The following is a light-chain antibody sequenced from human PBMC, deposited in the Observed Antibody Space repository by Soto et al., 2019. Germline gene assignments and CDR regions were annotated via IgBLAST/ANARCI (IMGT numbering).Light chain of an antibody. Sequence: QSVLTQPASVSGSPGQSITLSCTGTSSDVGAYNSVSWYQQHPGKAPKLIIYDVSTRPSGISDRFSGSKSGNTASLTISGLQAEDESDYYCSSYTTSVTYVFGTGTKVTVL. V-gene: IGLV2-14*01. J-gene: IGLJ1*01. CDR1: SSDVGAYNS. CDR2: DVS. CDR3: SSYTTSVTYV.